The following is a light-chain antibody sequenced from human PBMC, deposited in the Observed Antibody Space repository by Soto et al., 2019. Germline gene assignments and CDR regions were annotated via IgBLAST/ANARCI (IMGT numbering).Light chain of an antibody. V-gene: IGLV2-14*01. J-gene: IGLJ2*01. CDR2: EVS. CDR1: SNDIGGYNY. Sequence: QSALTQPASVSGSPGQSITISCTGTSNDIGGYNYVSWYQQHPGEAPKLIIYEVSNRPSGVSNRFSGSKSDNTASLTITGLQAEDDASYYCSPYTLTHIPVIFGGGTKVTVL. CDR3: SPYTLTHIPVI.